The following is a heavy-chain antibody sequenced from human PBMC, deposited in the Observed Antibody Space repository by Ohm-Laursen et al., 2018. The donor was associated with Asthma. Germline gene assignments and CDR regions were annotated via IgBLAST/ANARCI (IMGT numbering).Heavy chain of an antibody. CDR3: ARGGGGYYDSSGYRSPFYYGMDV. J-gene: IGHJ6*02. CDR1: GGTFSSYA. CDR2: IIPIFGTA. Sequence: SSVKVSCKASGGTFSSYAISWVRQAPGQGLEWMGGIIPIFGTANYAQKFQGRVTITADESTSTAYMELSSLRSEDTAVYYCARGGGGYYDSSGYRSPFYYGMDVWGQGTTVTVSS. V-gene: IGHV1-69*01. D-gene: IGHD3-22*01.